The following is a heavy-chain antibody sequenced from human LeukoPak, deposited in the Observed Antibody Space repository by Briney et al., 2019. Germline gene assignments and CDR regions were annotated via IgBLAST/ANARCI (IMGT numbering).Heavy chain of an antibody. Sequence: PGGTLRLSCAGSGYTFSSYGMSWVRQSPGKGLEWVSGISGSGGSIFYADSVKGRFTISRDNSKNTLYLQMNSLRAEDTAVYYCAKVSSGWYVGFFDYWGQGTLVTVSS. J-gene: IGHJ4*02. CDR3: AKVSSGWYVGFFDY. CDR1: GYTFSSYG. CDR2: ISGSGGSI. D-gene: IGHD6-19*01. V-gene: IGHV3-23*01.